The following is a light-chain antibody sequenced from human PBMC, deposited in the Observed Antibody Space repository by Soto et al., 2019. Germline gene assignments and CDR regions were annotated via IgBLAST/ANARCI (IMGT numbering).Light chain of an antibody. CDR2: GNG. CDR3: HSYDKRVTSYV. CDR1: SSNIGAGYE. Sequence: SVLTQPPSVSGAPGQRVTVSFTGTSSNIGAGYEVHWYHQLPGTAPKLLVSGNGNRPSGVPDRLSASKSGTSASLAITGLQAEDEGHYLCHSYDKRVTSYVFGSGTK. J-gene: IGLJ1*01. V-gene: IGLV1-40*01.